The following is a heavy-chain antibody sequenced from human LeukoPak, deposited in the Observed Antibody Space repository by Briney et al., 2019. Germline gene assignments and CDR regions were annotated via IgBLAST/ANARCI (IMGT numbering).Heavy chain of an antibody. D-gene: IGHD6-13*01. CDR1: GFTFSSFE. CDR2: ISSSGSTI. J-gene: IGHJ4*02. V-gene: IGHV3-48*03. Sequence: GGSLRLSCAASGFTFSSFEMNWVRQAPGKGLEWVSYISSSGSTIYYADSVKGRFTISRDNAKNSLYLQMNSLRVEDTAVYYCARSAAAGTFPDYWGQGTLVAVSS. CDR3: ARSAAAGTFPDY.